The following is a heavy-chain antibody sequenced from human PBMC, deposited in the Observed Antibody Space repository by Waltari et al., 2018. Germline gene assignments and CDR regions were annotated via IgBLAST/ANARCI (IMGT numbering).Heavy chain of an antibody. D-gene: IGHD6-19*01. Sequence: QVQLQESGPGLVKPSQTLSLTCTVSGGSISRGSYYWSWLRQPAGKGMEWIGYIYTSGSTNCIPSLKSRVTISVDTSKNQFSLKLSSVTAADTAVYYCAREAVAGTDAFDVWGQGTMVTVSS. CDR3: AREAVAGTDAFDV. CDR2: IYTSGST. CDR1: GGSISRGSYY. J-gene: IGHJ3*01. V-gene: IGHV4-61*09.